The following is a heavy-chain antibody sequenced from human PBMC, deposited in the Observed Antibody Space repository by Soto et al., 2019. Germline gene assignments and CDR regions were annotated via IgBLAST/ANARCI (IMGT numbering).Heavy chain of an antibody. Sequence: QVQLQQWGAGLLKPSETLSLTCAVYGGSFSGYYWSWIPQPPGKGLEWIGEINHSGSTNYNPSLKGRVTISVNTSKNQVPLELGSVTAADTAVYYCARGRAGPFSLRWFDPWGQGTLVTVSS. CDR1: GGSFSGYY. CDR3: ARGRAGPFSLRWFDP. V-gene: IGHV4-34*01. D-gene: IGHD6-19*01. CDR2: INHSGST. J-gene: IGHJ5*02.